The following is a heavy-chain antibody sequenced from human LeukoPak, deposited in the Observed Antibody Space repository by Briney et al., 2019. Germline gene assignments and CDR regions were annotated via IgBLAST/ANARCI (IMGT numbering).Heavy chain of an antibody. D-gene: IGHD2-21*02. J-gene: IGHJ4*02. CDR3: AKDFVVVPGNVNYFDY. V-gene: IGHV3-53*01. Sequence: PGGSLRLSCAASGLTVSSKYMSWVRQAPGKGLEWVSVIYSGGSTYYADSVKGRFTISRDNSKNTLYLQMNSLRAEDTAVYYCAKDFVVVPGNVNYFDYWGQGTLVTVSS. CDR1: GLTVSSKY. CDR2: IYSGGST.